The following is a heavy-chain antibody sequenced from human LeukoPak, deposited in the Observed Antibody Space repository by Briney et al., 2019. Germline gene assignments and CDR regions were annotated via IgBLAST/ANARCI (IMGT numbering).Heavy chain of an antibody. CDR1: GGSISSYY. Sequence: SETLSLTCTVSGGSISSYYWSWIRQPPGKGLEWIGYIYYSEDTNYNPSLKSRVTISVDTSKNQFSLKLSSVTAADTAVYYCARRSYNYWYFDLWGRGTLVTVSS. CDR2: IYYSEDT. V-gene: IGHV4-59*08. J-gene: IGHJ2*01. D-gene: IGHD5-24*01. CDR3: ARRSYNYWYFDL.